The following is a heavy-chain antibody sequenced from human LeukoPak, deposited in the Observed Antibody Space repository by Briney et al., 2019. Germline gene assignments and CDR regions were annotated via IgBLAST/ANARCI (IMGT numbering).Heavy chain of an antibody. CDR2: IYSGGST. Sequence: GGSLRLSCAASGFTVSSNYMSWVRQAPGKGLEWVSVIYSGGSTYYADSVKGRFTISRDNAKNSLYLQMNSLRAEDTALYYCAKYVDYGQAFDYWGQGTLVTVSS. J-gene: IGHJ4*02. CDR1: GFTVSSNY. D-gene: IGHD4/OR15-4a*01. V-gene: IGHV3-53*05. CDR3: AKYVDYGQAFDY.